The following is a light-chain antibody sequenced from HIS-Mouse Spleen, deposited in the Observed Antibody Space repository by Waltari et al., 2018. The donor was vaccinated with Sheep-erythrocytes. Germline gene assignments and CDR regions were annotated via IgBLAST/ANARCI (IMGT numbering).Light chain of an antibody. CDR3: CSYAGSYNHV. V-gene: IGLV2-11*01. J-gene: IGLJ1*01. CDR1: SSDGDGYNH. CDR2: DVS. Sequence: QSALTQPRSVSGSPGQSVTISCTGTSSDGDGYNHVSWYQQHPGKAPKLMIYDVSKRPSGVPDRFSGSKSGNTASLTISGLQAEDEADYYCCSYAGSYNHVFATGTKVTVL.